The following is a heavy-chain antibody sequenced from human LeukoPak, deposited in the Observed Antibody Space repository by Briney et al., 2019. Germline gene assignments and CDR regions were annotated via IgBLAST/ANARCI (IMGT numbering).Heavy chain of an antibody. J-gene: IGHJ2*01. CDR1: GFNFDDYA. V-gene: IGHV3-9*01. CDR3: TRRAARWQFDL. Sequence: GRSLTLSCTVSGFNFDDYAMHWVRHAPGRGLEWFSGINWNTGSGNYADSVKGRFTISRDTAKHYLYLQISSLRDEATALYYCTRRAARWQFDLWGRGTLLTVSS. CDR2: INWNTGSG. D-gene: IGHD6-6*01.